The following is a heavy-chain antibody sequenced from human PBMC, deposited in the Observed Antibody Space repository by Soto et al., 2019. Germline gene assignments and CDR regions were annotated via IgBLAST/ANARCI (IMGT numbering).Heavy chain of an antibody. J-gene: IGHJ4*02. CDR3: ARDRGSYALDY. D-gene: IGHD1-26*01. V-gene: IGHV1-18*01. CDR1: GYTFTSYG. CDR2: ISANNGNT. Sequence: QVQLVQSGAEVKKPGASVKVSCKASGYTFTSYGFSWVRQAPGQGLEWMGWISANNGNTNYAQKLQGRVTMTTDTSTSIAHMELRSLRSDDTAVYYCARDRGSYALDYWGQGTLVTVAS.